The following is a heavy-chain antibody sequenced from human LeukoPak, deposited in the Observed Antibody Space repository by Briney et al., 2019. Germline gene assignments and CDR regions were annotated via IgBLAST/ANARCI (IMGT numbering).Heavy chain of an antibody. D-gene: IGHD3-22*01. CDR1: GFTFSSYS. Sequence: GGSPRLSCAASGFTFSSYSMNWVRQAPGKGLEWVSSIRSSSSYIYYADSVKGRFTISRDNAKNSLYLQMNSLRAEDTAVYYCARDPGVEPYYDSSGYIAPDYWGQGTLVTVSS. V-gene: IGHV3-21*01. CDR3: ARDPGVEPYYDSSGYIAPDY. J-gene: IGHJ4*02. CDR2: IRSSSSYI.